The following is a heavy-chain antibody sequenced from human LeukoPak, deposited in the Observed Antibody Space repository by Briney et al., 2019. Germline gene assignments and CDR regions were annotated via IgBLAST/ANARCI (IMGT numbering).Heavy chain of an antibody. D-gene: IGHD6-19*01. Sequence: GGSLRLSCAASGFTFSSYAMSWVRQAPGKGLEWVSTISGNGHNTYYADSVKGRFTISRDNSKNTLYLHMNSLRTEDTAVHYCAKDAGYSSGREFDYWGQGTLVTVSS. J-gene: IGHJ4*02. CDR3: AKDAGYSSGREFDY. CDR2: ISGNGHNT. V-gene: IGHV3-23*01. CDR1: GFTFSSYA.